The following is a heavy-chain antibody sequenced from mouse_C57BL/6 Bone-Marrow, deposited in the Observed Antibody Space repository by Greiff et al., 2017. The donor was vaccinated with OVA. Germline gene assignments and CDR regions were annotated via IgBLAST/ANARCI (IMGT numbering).Heavy chain of an antibody. V-gene: IGHV1-15*01. J-gene: IGHJ3*01. CDR2: IDPETGGT. CDR3: TRAGLRPWFAY. CDR1: GYTFTDYE. Sequence: VQRVESGAELVRPGASVTLSCKASGYTFTDYEMHWVKQTPVHGLEWIGAIDPETGGTAYNQKFKGKAILTADKSSSTAYMELRSLTSVDSAVYYCTRAGLRPWFAYWGQGTLVTVSA. D-gene: IGHD2-4*01.